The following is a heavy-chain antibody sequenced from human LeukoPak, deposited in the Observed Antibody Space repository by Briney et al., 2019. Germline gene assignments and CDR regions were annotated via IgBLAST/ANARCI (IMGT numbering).Heavy chain of an antibody. CDR2: ISSSGSNI. V-gene: IGHV3-48*03. D-gene: IGHD6-19*01. CDR3: ARAYSTGRHAFPDF. Sequence: TGGSLRLSCAASGFTFNIHEMMWVRQAPGKGLEWVSYISSSGSNIYYADSVKGRFTMSRDNAKNSLDLEMNRLRAEATAVYYSARAYSTGRHAFPDFWGQGTLVTVSS. J-gene: IGHJ4*02. CDR1: GFTFNIHE.